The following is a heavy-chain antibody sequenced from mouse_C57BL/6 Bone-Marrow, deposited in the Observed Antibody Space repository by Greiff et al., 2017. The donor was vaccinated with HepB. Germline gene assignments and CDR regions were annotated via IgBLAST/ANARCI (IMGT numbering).Heavy chain of an antibody. J-gene: IGHJ2*01. Sequence: EVMLVESGEGLVKPGGSLKLSCAASGFTFSSYAMSWVRQTPEKRLEWVAYISSGGDYIYYAATVKGRFTISRDNARNTLYLQMSSLKSEDTAMYYCTRGEGYYGSSLDYGGQGTTLTVSA. V-gene: IGHV5-9-1*02. D-gene: IGHD1-1*01. CDR2: ISSGGDYI. CDR3: TRGEGYYGSSLDY. CDR1: GFTFSSYA.